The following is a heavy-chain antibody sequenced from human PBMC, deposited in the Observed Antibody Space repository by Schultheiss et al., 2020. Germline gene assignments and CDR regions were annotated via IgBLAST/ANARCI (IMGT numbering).Heavy chain of an antibody. CDR3: ARAGEEDGGNSDFYYYYYGMDV. CDR2: IIPIFGTA. Sequence: SVKVSGKASGYTFTSYAMHWVRQAPGQGLEWMGGIIPIFGTANYAQKFQGRVTITADKSTSTAYMELSSLRSEDTAVYYCARAGEEDGGNSDFYYYYYGMDVWGQGTTVT. V-gene: IGHV1-69*06. CDR1: GYTFTSYA. J-gene: IGHJ6*02. D-gene: IGHD4-23*01.